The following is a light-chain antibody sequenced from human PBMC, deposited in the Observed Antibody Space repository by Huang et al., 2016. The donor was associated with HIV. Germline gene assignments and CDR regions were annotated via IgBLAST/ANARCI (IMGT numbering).Light chain of an antibody. CDR2: GTS. V-gene: IGKV3-15*01. CDR1: RSVSSK. J-gene: IGKJ1*01. CDR3: QQYNNWPPGT. Sequence: EIVMTQSPATLSVSPGERATLSCRASRSVSSKLAWYQQKPGQAPRLLIYGTSTRATGIPARFSGSGSGTEFTLTISSLQSEDFAVYYCQQYNNWPPGTFGQGTKVEIK.